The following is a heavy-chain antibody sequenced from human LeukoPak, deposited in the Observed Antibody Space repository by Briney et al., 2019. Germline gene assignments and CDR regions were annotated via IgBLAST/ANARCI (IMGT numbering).Heavy chain of an antibody. V-gene: IGHV3-48*03. Sequence: QPGGSLRLSCAASGFTFSIYEMNWVRQAPGKGLEWVSYISSSGSTIYYADSVKGRFTISRDNAKNSLYLQMNSLRAEDTAVYYCAELGITMIGGVWGKGTTVTISS. CDR2: ISSSGSTI. D-gene: IGHD3-10*02. CDR1: GFTFSIYE. CDR3: AELGITMIGGV. J-gene: IGHJ6*04.